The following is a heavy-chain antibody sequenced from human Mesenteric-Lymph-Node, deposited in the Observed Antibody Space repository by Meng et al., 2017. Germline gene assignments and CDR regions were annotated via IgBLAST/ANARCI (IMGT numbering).Heavy chain of an antibody. Sequence: GSLRLSCTVSGGSISGSTSYWAWIRQPPGKGLEWLGTIYYNGNTYYNASLKSRVTISVDTSKDQFSLKLTSVTAADTAVYYCARDNRDYGNYVWSDPWGQGTLVTVSS. CDR1: GGSISGSTSY. CDR2: IYYNGNT. V-gene: IGHV4-39*07. D-gene: IGHD4-11*01. J-gene: IGHJ5*02. CDR3: ARDNRDYGNYVWSDP.